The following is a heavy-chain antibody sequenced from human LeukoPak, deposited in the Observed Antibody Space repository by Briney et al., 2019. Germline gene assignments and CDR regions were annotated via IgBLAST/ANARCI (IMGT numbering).Heavy chain of an antibody. CDR3: AKLTTYRIAAAGTGFDP. D-gene: IGHD6-13*01. Sequence: PGGSLRRSCAASGFTFSSYAMSWVRQAPGKGLEWVSAISGSGGSTYYADSVKGRFTISRDNSKNTLYLQMNSLRAEDTAVYYCAKLTTYRIAAAGTGFDPWGQGTLVTVSS. V-gene: IGHV3-23*01. J-gene: IGHJ5*02. CDR2: ISGSGGST. CDR1: GFTFSSYA.